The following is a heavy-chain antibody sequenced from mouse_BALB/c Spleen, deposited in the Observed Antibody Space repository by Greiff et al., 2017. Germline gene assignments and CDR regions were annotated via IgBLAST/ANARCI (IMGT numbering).Heavy chain of an antibody. D-gene: IGHD1-1*01. V-gene: IGHV3-2*02. Sequence: VQLKESGPGLVKPSQSLSLTCTVTGYSITSDYAWNWIRQFPGNKLEWMGYISYSGSTSYNPSLKSRISITRDTSKNQFFLQLNSVTTEDTATYYCARDYYGSSYPAWFAYWGQGTLVTVSA. CDR1: GYSITSDYA. CDR3: ARDYYGSSYPAWFAY. J-gene: IGHJ3*01. CDR2: ISYSGST.